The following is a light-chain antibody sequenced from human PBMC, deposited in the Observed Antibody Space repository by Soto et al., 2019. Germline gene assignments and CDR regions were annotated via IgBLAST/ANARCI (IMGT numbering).Light chain of an antibody. CDR3: QQYNNWWT. CDR2: GAS. CDR1: QSVSNN. Sequence: EIVMTQSPATLSVSPGERATLSCRASQSVSNNLPWYQKKPGQAPRLIIYGASTRATGIPARFSGSGSGTEFTLTISSLQSEDFAFYYCQQYNNWWTFGQGTRVDIK. V-gene: IGKV3-15*01. J-gene: IGKJ1*01.